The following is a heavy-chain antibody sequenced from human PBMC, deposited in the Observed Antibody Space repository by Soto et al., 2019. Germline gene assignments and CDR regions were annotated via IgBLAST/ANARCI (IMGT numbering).Heavy chain of an antibody. J-gene: IGHJ3*02. CDR1: GYTFTGYY. CDR2: INPNSGGT. Sequence: QVQLVQSGAEVKKPGASVKVSCKASGYTFTGYYMHWVRQAPGQGLEWMGWINPNSGGTNYAQKFQGWVTMTRDTSISTAYMELSRLRSDDTAVYYCARDRLAMAAADAGDAFDIWGQGTMVTVSS. D-gene: IGHD6-19*01. CDR3: ARDRLAMAAADAGDAFDI. V-gene: IGHV1-2*04.